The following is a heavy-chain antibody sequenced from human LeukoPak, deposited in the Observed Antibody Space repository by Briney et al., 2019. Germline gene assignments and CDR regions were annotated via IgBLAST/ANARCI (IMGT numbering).Heavy chain of an antibody. CDR3: ARVVVAFDY. CDR1: GFTISSYA. CDR2: ISYDGSNK. D-gene: IGHD2-15*01. V-gene: IGHV3-30-3*01. Sequence: PGGSLRLSCAASGFTISSYAMHWVRQAPGKGLEWVAVISYDGSNKYYADSVKGRFTISRDNSKNTLYLQMNSLRAEDTAVYYCARVVVAFDYWGQGTLVTVSS. J-gene: IGHJ4*02.